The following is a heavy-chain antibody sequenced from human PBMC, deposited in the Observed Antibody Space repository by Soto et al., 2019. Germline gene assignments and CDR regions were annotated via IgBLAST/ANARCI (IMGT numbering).Heavy chain of an antibody. CDR1: GGSFSGYY. Sequence: ASETLSLTCAVYGGSFSGYYWSWIRQPPGKGLEWIGEINHSGSTNYDPSLKSRVTISVDTSKNQFSLKLSSVTAADTAVYYCARGLRTDRSHRRPLPHNWFDPWGQGTLVPSPQ. J-gene: IGHJ5*02. V-gene: IGHV4-34*01. CDR3: ARGLRTDRSHRRPLPHNWFDP. D-gene: IGHD2-15*01. CDR2: INHSGST.